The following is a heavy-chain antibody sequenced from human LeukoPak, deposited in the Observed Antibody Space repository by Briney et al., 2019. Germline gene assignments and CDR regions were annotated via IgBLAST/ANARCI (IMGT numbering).Heavy chain of an antibody. V-gene: IGHV3-7*01. Sequence: GGSLRLFCGASGFTFSRYWMTWVRQAPGKGLEWVANINQDGREKNYVDSVKGRFTISRDNTENSLYLQMNSLRAEDTAVYYCTSYPTTTAPYWGQGVLVTVSS. CDR1: GFTFSRYW. CDR3: TSYPTTTAPY. J-gene: IGHJ4*02. D-gene: IGHD4-11*01. CDR2: INQDGREK.